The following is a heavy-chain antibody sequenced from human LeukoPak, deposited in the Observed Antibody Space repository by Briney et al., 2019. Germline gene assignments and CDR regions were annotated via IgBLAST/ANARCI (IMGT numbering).Heavy chain of an antibody. V-gene: IGHV3-7*01. CDR2: IKQDGSEI. CDR3: ARDYGDTY. D-gene: IGHD4-17*01. CDR1: GFTFSSYW. J-gene: IGHJ4*02. Sequence: PGGSLRLSCVASGFTFSSYWMSWDRQAPGKGLEWVANIKQDGSEIHYVDSVKGRFTISRDNAKNSVYLQMNSLRAEDTAVYYCARDYGDTYWGQGTLVTVSS.